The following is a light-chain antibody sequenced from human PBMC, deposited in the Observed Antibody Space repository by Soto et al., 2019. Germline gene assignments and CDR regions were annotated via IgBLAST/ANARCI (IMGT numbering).Light chain of an antibody. Sequence: EFVLTQSPGTLSLSPGERATLSCRASQTVRNNYLAWYQQKPGQAPRLLIYDASSRATGIPDRFSGGGSGTDFTLTISRLAPEDFAVYYCQQSSSYPLTFGGGTKVDIK. J-gene: IGKJ4*01. CDR1: QTVRNNY. CDR2: DAS. CDR3: QQSSSYPLT. V-gene: IGKV3-20*01.